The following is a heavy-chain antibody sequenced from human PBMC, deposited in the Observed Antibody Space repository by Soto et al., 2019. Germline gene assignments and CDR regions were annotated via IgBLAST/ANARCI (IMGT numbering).Heavy chain of an antibody. CDR1: GFTFSSYA. Sequence: GGSLRLSCAASGFTFSSYAMTWVRQAPGKGVEWVAVINGAADSAYYADSGKGRVTISRDNFKTTLFLKMNSRRGEDAAVYYCARRATIDYWGQGTLVTVSS. CDR2: INGAADSA. CDR3: ARRATIDY. J-gene: IGHJ4*02. V-gene: IGHV3-23*01.